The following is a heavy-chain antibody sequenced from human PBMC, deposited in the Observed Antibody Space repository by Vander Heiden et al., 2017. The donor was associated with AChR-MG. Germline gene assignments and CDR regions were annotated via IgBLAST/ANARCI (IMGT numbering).Heavy chain of an antibody. Sequence: DVQLVESGGGLTQPGGSLRLSCAASGFTLTSYTMNWVRQAPGKGLEWVSSVSGSTSNIYYADSVRGRFNLSRDYVKNSLHLQMNSLRAEDTAVYYCARGPNSYGWGSYFDYWGQGTLVTVSS. CDR3: ARGPNSYGWGSYFDY. V-gene: IGHV3-48*01. CDR1: GFTLTSYT. J-gene: IGHJ4*02. CDR2: VSGSTSNI. D-gene: IGHD3-16*01.